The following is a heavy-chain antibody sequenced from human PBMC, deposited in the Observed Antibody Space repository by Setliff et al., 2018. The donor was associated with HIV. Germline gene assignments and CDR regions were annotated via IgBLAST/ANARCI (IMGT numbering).Heavy chain of an antibody. CDR3: TREGSYYDRTGYWPVSDD. V-gene: IGHV4-30-4*08. CDR2: IYHSGTT. Sequence: PSETLSLTCSVSGASISSGGYFWTWIRQPPGKGLEWVGFIYHSGTTYYNPSLKDRVTMSVDTFANQFSLKLTSVTAAGTAVYFCTREGSYYDRTGYWPVSDDWGQGTLVTVSS. CDR1: GASISSGGYF. D-gene: IGHD3-22*01. J-gene: IGHJ4*02.